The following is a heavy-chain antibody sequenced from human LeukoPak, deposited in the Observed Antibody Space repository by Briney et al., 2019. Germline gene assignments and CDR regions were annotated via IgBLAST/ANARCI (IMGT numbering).Heavy chain of an antibody. D-gene: IGHD3-10*01. CDR1: RGSISSYY. V-gene: IGHV4-59*01. J-gene: IGHJ4*02. CDR3: ARDRSYYNSGSYGGVFDY. CDR2: IYYSGST. Sequence: SETLSLTCTVSRGSISSYYWSWIRQPPGKGLEWIGYIYYSGSTNYNPSLKSRVTISVDTSKSQFSLKLSSVTAADTAVYYCARDRSYYNSGSYGGVFDYWGQGTLVTVSS.